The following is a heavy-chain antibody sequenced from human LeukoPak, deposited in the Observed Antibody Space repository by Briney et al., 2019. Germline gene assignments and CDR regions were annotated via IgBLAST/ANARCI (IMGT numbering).Heavy chain of an antibody. CDR2: IWHDGSNK. Sequence: GGSLRLSCAASGFTFSTYGMHWVRQAPGRGLEWVAVIWHDGSNKYYADSVRGRFTISRDNSKNTLYLQMNSLRADDTAVYYCARGSYYFDYWGQGTLVTVSS. CDR3: ARGSYYFDY. J-gene: IGHJ4*02. V-gene: IGHV3-30*19. CDR1: GFTFSTYG.